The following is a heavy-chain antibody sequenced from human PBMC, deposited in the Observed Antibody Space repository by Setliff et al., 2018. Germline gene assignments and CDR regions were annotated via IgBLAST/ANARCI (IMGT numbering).Heavy chain of an antibody. CDR1: GGTFGLSA. CDR2: MLPLHGTR. J-gene: IGHJ2*01. Sequence: GASVKVSCKASGGTFGLSAISWVRQAPGQGLEWVGGMLPLHGTRNHTPKLQGRVSITADESKTTVFMELSSLTSEDTAICFCVRAPPALHGEYGYFDLWGRGTLVTVSS. D-gene: IGHD4-17*01. CDR3: VRAPPALHGEYGYFDL. V-gene: IGHV1-69*13.